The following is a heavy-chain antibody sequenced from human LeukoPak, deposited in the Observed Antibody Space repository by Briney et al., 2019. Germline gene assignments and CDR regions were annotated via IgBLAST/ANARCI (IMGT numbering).Heavy chain of an antibody. CDR3: ARPGESFDY. V-gene: IGHV3-74*01. D-gene: IGHD3-10*01. CDR1: GFTFSSYW. Sequence: GGSLRLSCAASGFTFSSYWMHWVRQAPGKGLVWVSRINSDGSTTTYADSVKGRFTFSRDNAKNTLYLQMNSLRAEDTAVYYCARPGESFDYWGQGTLVAVSS. J-gene: IGHJ4*02. CDR2: INSDGSTT.